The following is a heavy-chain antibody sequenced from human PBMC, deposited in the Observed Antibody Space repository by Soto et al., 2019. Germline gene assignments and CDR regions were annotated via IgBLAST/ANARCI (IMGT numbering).Heavy chain of an antibody. CDR3: ARAPKGLVPAAIGY. CDR2: MNPNSGNT. V-gene: IGHV1-8*01. Sequence: ASVKVSCKASGYTFTSYDINWVRQATGQGLEWMGWMNPNSGNTGYAQKFQGRVTMTRNTSISTAYMELSSLRSEDTAVYYCARAPKGLVPAAIGYWAQGTLVTVSS. CDR1: GYTFTSYD. D-gene: IGHD2-2*01. J-gene: IGHJ4*02.